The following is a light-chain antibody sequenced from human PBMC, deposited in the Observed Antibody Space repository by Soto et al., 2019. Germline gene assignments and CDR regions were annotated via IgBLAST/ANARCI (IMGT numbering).Light chain of an antibody. CDR3: SSYAGSTNV. V-gene: IGLV2-8*01. CDR1: SSDAGGYNY. J-gene: IGLJ1*01. CDR2: EVN. Sequence: QSVLTQPPSASGSPGQPVAISCTGTSSDAGGYNYVSWYQQHPGKAPKLMIYEVNKRPSGVPDRFSGSKSGNTASLTVSGLQAEDEADYYCSSYAGSTNVFGTGTKVTVL.